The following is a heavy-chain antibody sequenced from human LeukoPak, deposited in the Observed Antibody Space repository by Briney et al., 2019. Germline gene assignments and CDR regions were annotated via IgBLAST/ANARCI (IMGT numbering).Heavy chain of an antibody. V-gene: IGHV4-39*01. Sequence: PSETLSLICSVSGGFTTDSFFWVWMRQPPGKGLEWIGSIPYSGTGSYHPSLRSRVTIDIHTSKRQFSLKLTSVTAADTAVYFCARLMQMGIPFHYRHSDVWGQGTTVTVSS. D-gene: IGHD5-24*01. CDR3: ARLMQMGIPFHYRHSDV. CDR1: GGFTTDSFF. J-gene: IGHJ6*02. CDR2: IPYSGTG.